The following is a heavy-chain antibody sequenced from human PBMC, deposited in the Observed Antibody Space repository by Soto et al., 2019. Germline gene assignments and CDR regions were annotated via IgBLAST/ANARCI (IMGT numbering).Heavy chain of an antibody. V-gene: IGHV3-30-3*01. CDR2: ISYDGSNK. D-gene: IGHD3-16*01. J-gene: IGHJ5*02. CDR3: ARGLRWGSLNNWFDP. CDR1: GFTFSSYA. Sequence: GGSLRLSCAASGFTFSSYAMHWVRQAPGKGLEWVAVISYDGSNKYYADSVKGRFTISRDNSKNTLYLQMNSLRAEDTAVYYCARGLRWGSLNNWFDPWGQGTLATVSS.